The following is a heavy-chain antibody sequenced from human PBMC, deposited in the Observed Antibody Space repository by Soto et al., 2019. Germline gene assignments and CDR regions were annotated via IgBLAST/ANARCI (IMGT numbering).Heavy chain of an antibody. D-gene: IGHD6-13*01. CDR1: GGSVSSGGYY. CDR2: IYYSGST. J-gene: IGHJ4*02. Sequence: SETLSLTCTVSGGSVSSGGYYWSWIRQPPGKGLEWIGYIYYSGSTNYNPSLKSRVTISVDTSKNKFSLKLSSVTAADTAVYYCARRGIAAAGSFDYWGQGTLVTVSS. CDR3: ARRGIAAAGSFDY. V-gene: IGHV4-61*08.